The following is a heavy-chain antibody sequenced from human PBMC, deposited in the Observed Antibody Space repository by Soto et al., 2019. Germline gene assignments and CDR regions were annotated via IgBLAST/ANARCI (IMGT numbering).Heavy chain of an antibody. J-gene: IGHJ4*02. CDR2: ISYDGSNK. CDR1: GFTFSSYG. V-gene: IGHV3-30*18. D-gene: IGHD4-17*01. Sequence: QVQLVESGGGVVQPGRSLRLSCAASGFTFSSYGMHWVRQAPGKGLEWVAVISYDGSNKYYADSVKGRFTISRDNSKNTLYLQMNSLRAEDTAVYYCAKNVDYGDYMYYFDYWGQGTLVTVSS. CDR3: AKNVDYGDYMYYFDY.